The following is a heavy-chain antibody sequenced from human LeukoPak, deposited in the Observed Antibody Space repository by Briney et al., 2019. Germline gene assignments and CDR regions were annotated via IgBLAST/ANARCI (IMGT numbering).Heavy chain of an antibody. D-gene: IGHD3-22*01. Sequence: GGSLRLSCAASGFTFSDYAMTWVRQAPGKGLEWVSSLTSSGNTYYADSVRGRLTISRDNSKNTLYLQMNSLRAEDTAVYYCAKETYYYDSSGYDNFDYWGQGTLVTVSS. CDR2: LTSSGNT. CDR1: GFTFSDYA. CDR3: AKETYYYDSSGYDNFDY. V-gene: IGHV3-23*01. J-gene: IGHJ4*02.